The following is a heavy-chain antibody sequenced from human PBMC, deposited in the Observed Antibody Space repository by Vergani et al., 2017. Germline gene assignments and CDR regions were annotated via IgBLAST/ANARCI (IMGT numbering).Heavy chain of an antibody. D-gene: IGHD3-22*01. Sequence: QVQLQQWGAGLLKPSETLSLTCAVYGGSFSGYYWSWIRQPPGKGLEWIGEINHSGSTNYNPSLKSRVPISVDTSKNQFSLKLSSVTAADTAVYYCARSTYYYDSSGYPASFYYWGQGTLVTVSS. V-gene: IGHV4-34*01. CDR3: ARSTYYYDSSGYPASFYY. J-gene: IGHJ4*02. CDR2: INHSGST. CDR1: GGSFSGYY.